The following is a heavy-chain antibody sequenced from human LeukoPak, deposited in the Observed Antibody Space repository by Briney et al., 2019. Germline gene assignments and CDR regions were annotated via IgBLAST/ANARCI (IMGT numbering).Heavy chain of an antibody. D-gene: IGHD3-22*01. CDR3: ARGRGTMTSTS. J-gene: IGHJ5*02. CDR1: GYTFTSYG. Sequence: GASVKVSCKASGYTFTSYGISWVRQAPGQGLEWMGWISAYNGNTNYAQKFQGRVTITADESTSTAYMELSSLRSEDTAVYYCARGRGTMTSTSWGQGTLVTVSS. V-gene: IGHV1-18*01. CDR2: ISAYNGNT.